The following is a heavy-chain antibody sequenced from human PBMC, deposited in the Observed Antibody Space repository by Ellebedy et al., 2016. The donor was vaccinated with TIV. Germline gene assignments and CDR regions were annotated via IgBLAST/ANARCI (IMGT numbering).Heavy chain of an antibody. CDR2: INAGNGNT. CDR3: ARVWIHASSGNIY. J-gene: IGHJ4*02. V-gene: IGHV1-3*01. D-gene: IGHD4-23*01. Sequence: ASVKVSCXASGYTFTSYYMHWVRQAPGQRLEWMGWINAGNGNTKYSQKFQGRVTITRDTSASTAYMELSSLRSEDTAVYYCARVWIHASSGNIYWGQGTLVTVSS. CDR1: GYTFTSYY.